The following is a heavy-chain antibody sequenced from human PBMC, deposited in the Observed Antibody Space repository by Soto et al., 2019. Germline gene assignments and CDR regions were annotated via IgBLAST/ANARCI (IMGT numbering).Heavy chain of an antibody. V-gene: IGHV3-21*02. Sequence: EVQVVESGGGLVKPGGSLRLSFATSGFSFSTYNMNWVRQAPGKGLEWVSSINGRSNYKYYTDSVEGRFAISRDNPKKSLYLQMDSLRVEDTAVYYCVREDGLVGSNSAFDYWGQGTLVTVSS. J-gene: IGHJ4*02. CDR1: GFSFSTYN. D-gene: IGHD1-26*01. CDR3: VREDGLVGSNSAFDY. CDR2: INGRSNYK.